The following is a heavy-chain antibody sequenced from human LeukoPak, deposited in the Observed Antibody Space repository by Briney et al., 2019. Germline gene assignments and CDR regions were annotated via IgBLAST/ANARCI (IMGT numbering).Heavy chain of an antibody. J-gene: IGHJ4*02. CDR2: IIPIFGTA. V-gene: IGHV1-69*06. D-gene: IGHD5-24*01. CDR3: ARGSRDGYNLSGY. Sequence: SVKVSCKASGGTFSNYAISWVRQAPGQGLEWMGGIIPIFGTANYAQKFQGRVTITADKSTSTVYMELSSLRSEDTAVYYCARGSRDGYNLSGYWGQGTLVTVSS. CDR1: GGTFSNYA.